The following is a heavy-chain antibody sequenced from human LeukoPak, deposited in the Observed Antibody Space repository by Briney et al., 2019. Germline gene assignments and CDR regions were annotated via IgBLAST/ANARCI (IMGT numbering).Heavy chain of an antibody. D-gene: IGHD3-16*02. J-gene: IGHJ6*04. Sequence: ASVKVSCKASGGTFSSYAISWVRQAPGQGLEWMGRIIPILGIANYARKFQGRVTITADKSTSTAYMELSSLRSEDTAVYYCAKALSGPLDVWGKGTTVTVSS. V-gene: IGHV1-69*04. CDR2: IIPILGIA. CDR1: GGTFSSYA. CDR3: AKALSGPLDV.